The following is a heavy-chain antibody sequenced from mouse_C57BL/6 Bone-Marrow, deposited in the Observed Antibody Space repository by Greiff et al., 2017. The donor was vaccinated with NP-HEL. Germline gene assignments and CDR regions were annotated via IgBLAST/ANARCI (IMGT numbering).Heavy chain of an antibody. D-gene: IGHD2-5*01. J-gene: IGHJ3*01. CDR1: GYTFTSYW. CDR2: LHPSDSDT. V-gene: IGHV1-74*01. Sequence: QVQLQQPGAELVKPGASVKVSCKASGYTFTSYWMHWVKQRPGQGLEWIGRLHPSDSDTNYNQKFKGKATLTVDKSSSTAYMQLSSLTSEDSAVYYCAIWKGLYYSNYLFAYWGQGTLVTVSA. CDR3: AIWKGLYYSNYLFAY.